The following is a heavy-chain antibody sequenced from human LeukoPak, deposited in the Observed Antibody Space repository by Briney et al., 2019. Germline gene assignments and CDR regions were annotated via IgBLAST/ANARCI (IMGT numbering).Heavy chain of an antibody. V-gene: IGHV1-69*02. CDR3: ASISGSYSVGYFDY. Sequence: SVKVSCKASGGTFSSYTISWVRQAPGHGLEWMGRIIPILGIANYAQKFQGRVTITADKSTSTAYMELSSLRSEDTAVYYCASISGSYSVGYFDYWGQGTLVTVSS. CDR1: GGTFSSYT. D-gene: IGHD1-26*01. J-gene: IGHJ4*02. CDR2: IIPILGIA.